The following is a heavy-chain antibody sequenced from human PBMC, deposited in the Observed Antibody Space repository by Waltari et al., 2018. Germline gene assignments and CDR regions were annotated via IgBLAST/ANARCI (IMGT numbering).Heavy chain of an antibody. Sequence: QVQLQESGPGLVKPSQTLSLTCTVSGGSISSGSYYWSWIRQPAGKGLEWIGRIYTSGSTNYNPSLKSRVTISVDTSKNQFSLKLSSVTAADTAVYYCARDGYNPYYYYGMDVWGQGTTVTVSS. CDR2: IYTSGST. V-gene: IGHV4-61*02. J-gene: IGHJ6*02. CDR1: GGSISSGSYY. CDR3: ARDGYNPYYYYGMDV. D-gene: IGHD5-12*01.